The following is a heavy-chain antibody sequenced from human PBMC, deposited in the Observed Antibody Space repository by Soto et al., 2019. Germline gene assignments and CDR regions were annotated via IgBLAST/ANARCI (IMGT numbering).Heavy chain of an antibody. CDR2: IYYSGST. J-gene: IGHJ6*02. Sequence: SETLSLTCTVSGGSISSGGYYWSWIRQHPGKGLEWIGYIYYSGSTYYNPSLKSRVTISVDTSKNQFSLKLSSVTAAATAVYYCARDRFALFPYYYYGMDVWGQGTTVTVSS. CDR1: GGSISSGGYY. CDR3: ARDRFALFPYYYYGMDV. V-gene: IGHV4-31*03. D-gene: IGHD2-21*01.